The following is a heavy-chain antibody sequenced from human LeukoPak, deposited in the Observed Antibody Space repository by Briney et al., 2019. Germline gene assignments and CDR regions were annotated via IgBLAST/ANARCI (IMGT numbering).Heavy chain of an antibody. D-gene: IGHD6-19*01. CDR1: GFTFSRYW. V-gene: IGHV3-7*05. CDR2: IKEDGSET. CDR3: AKGSFSGWGHLDC. J-gene: IGHJ4*02. Sequence: GGSLRLSCAASGFTFSRYWMSWVRQAPGKGLEWVANIKEDGSETYYVDSVKGRFTISRDNAKNSLYLQMNSLRAEDTAAYYCAKGSFSGWGHLDCWGQGALVTVSS.